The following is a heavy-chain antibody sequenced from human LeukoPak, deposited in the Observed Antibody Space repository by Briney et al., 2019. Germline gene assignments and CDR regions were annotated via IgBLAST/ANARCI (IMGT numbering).Heavy chain of an antibody. Sequence: GGSLRLSCAASGFTFSSYGMHWVRQAPGKGLEWVAFIRYDGSNKYYTDSVKGRFTISRDNSKNTLYLQMNSLRAEDTAVYYCARGHIVVLTAPDYWGQGTLVTVSS. D-gene: IGHD2-21*02. CDR1: GFTFSSYG. CDR3: ARGHIVVLTAPDY. J-gene: IGHJ4*02. CDR2: IRYDGSNK. V-gene: IGHV3-30*02.